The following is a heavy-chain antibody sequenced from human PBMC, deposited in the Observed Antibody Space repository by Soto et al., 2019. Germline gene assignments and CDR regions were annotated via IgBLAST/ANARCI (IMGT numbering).Heavy chain of an antibody. J-gene: IGHJ6*02. CDR3: ARAAAAGNRRRLDV. Sequence: QVQLVQSGPEVKQPGASVKVSCKASGYTFTSYYMHWARQAPGQVLEWMGLINPSGGSTTYAQKLQGRVTMSRDTSTNAVYMGLSSLRSEDTAVYYCARAAAAGNRRRLDVWGQGTTVIVSS. CDR2: INPSGGST. CDR1: GYTFTSYY. V-gene: IGHV1-46*04. D-gene: IGHD6-13*01.